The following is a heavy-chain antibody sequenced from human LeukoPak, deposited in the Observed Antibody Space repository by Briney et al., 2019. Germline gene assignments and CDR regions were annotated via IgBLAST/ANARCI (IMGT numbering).Heavy chain of an antibody. CDR1: GFTFSSYA. Sequence: GGSLRLSCAASGFTFSSYAMIWVRQAPGKGLEWVSAISGSGGSTYYADSVKGRFTISRDNSKNTLYLQMNSLRAEDTAVYYCANTPAGYGDYVGIDYWGQGTLVTVSS. CDR3: ANTPAGYGDYVGIDY. D-gene: IGHD4-17*01. V-gene: IGHV3-23*01. J-gene: IGHJ4*02. CDR2: ISGSGGST.